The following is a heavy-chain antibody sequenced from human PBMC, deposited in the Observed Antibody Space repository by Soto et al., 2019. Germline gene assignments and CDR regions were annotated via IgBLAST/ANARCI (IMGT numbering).Heavy chain of an antibody. CDR2: MKPNSGNT. CDR1: AYTFTSYD. V-gene: IGHV1-8*01. Sequence: EASVKVYCKASAYTFTSYDINWVRQATGQGHEWIGWMKPNSGNTGYAQKFQGRDTMTRNTSISTAYMELRSLRSDETAVYYCARDRIVVVPAATPNWFDPGGQGTLVTV. D-gene: IGHD2-2*01. CDR3: ARDRIVVVPAATPNWFDP. J-gene: IGHJ5*02.